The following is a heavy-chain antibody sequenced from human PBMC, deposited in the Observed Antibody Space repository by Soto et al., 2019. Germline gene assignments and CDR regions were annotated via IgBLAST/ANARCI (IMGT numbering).Heavy chain of an antibody. CDR2: IKSRADDETA. J-gene: IGHJ3*02. CDR1: GFTFSNAW. CDR3: TPRITIFSVNNYWGQGTQVTVSSGKRPDTAVYYCARVPGPDIVVVPAARQANYAFDI. Sequence: GGSLRLSCTASGFTFSNAWMNWVRQGPGKGLEWVGRIKSRADDETADYAAAVKGRFIISRDDSKDTVYLQMNSLQVEDTAVNYCTPRITIFSVNNYWGQGTQVTVSSGKRPDTAVYYCARVPGPDIVVVPAARQANYAFDIWGQGTMVTVSS. V-gene: IGHV3-15*07. D-gene: IGHD2-2*01.